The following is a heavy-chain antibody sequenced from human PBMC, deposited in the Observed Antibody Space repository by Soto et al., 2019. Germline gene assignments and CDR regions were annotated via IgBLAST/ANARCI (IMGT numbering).Heavy chain of an antibody. CDR1: GFTFSNAW. J-gene: IGHJ3*02. Sequence: PGGSLRLSCAASGFTFSNAWMSWVRQAPGKGLEWVGRIKSKTDGGTTDYAAPVKGRFTISRDDSKNTLYLQMNSLKTEDTAVYYCTTGPISPLAGYSCGWYGNDAFDIWGQGTMVTV. CDR2: IKSKTDGGTT. CDR3: TTGPISPLAGYSCGWYGNDAFDI. V-gene: IGHV3-15*01. D-gene: IGHD6-19*01.